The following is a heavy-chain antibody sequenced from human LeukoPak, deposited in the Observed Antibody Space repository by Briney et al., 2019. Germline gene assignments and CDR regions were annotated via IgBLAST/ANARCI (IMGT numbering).Heavy chain of an antibody. D-gene: IGHD3-10*01. CDR1: GGSISSYY. Sequence: ASETLSLTCTVSGGSISSYYWSWIRQPPGKGLEWIGYIYYSGSTNYNPSLKSRVTISVDTSKNQFSLKLSSVTAADTAVYYCARGTDRWFAELSWGQGTLVTVSS. CDR3: ARGTDRWFAELS. CDR2: IYYSGST. V-gene: IGHV4-59*01. J-gene: IGHJ5*02.